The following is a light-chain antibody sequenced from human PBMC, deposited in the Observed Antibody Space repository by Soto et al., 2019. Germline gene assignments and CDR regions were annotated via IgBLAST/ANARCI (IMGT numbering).Light chain of an antibody. CDR1: SSDVGGYNY. CDR3: SSYTGSSTLV. V-gene: IGLV2-14*01. CDR2: EVS. J-gene: IGLJ3*02. Sequence: QSALTQPASVSGSPGQSITISCTGTSSDVGGYNYVSWYQQHPGKAPKLMIYEVSNRPSGVSNRFSGSKSGNTASLTISGLQADDEADYYFSSYTGSSTLVFGGGTKLTVL.